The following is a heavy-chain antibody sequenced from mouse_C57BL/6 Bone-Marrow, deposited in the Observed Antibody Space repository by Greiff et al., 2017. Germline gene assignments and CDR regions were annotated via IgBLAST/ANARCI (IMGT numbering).Heavy chain of an antibody. V-gene: IGHV1-81*01. CDR2: IYPRSGNT. J-gene: IGHJ2*01. D-gene: IGHD1-2*01. CDR1: GYTFTSYG. CDR3: ARVRPRRGYFDY. Sequence: LVESGAELARPGASVKLSCKASGYTFTSYGISWVKQRTGQGLEWIGEIYPRSGNTYYNEKFKGKATLTADKSSSTAYMELRSLTSEDSAVXFCARVRPRRGYFDYWGQGTTLTVSS.